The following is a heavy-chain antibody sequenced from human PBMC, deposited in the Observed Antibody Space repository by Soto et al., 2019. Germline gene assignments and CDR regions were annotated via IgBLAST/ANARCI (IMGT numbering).Heavy chain of an antibody. D-gene: IGHD6-19*01. CDR2: MYYSGTT. J-gene: IGHJ3*02. CDR1: GGSISSSGYY. V-gene: IGHV4-39*01. Sequence: QVQLQESGPGLVKPSETLSLTCTVSGGSISSSGYYWGWIRQPPGKGLEWIGTMYYSGTTYYNPSLNSLTTYYVDDAKLRVCQKGTDVAAANEVVYYCSGHRCYSNGGFNVGIWGQGIMVTAS. CDR3: SGHRCYSNGGFNVGI.